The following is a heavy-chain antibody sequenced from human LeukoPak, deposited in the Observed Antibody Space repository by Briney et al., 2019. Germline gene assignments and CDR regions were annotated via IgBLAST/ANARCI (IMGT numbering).Heavy chain of an antibody. CDR1: GYTFTKYY. D-gene: IGHD3-10*01. Sequence: ASVKVSCKTSGYTFTKYYMHWVRQAPGQGLEWMGWMNPNSGGTNYTQKFQGRVTMTRDTSINTAYMELSRLRSDDTAVYYCARDRRGGFDYWGQGTLVTVSS. J-gene: IGHJ4*02. V-gene: IGHV1-2*02. CDR3: ARDRRGGFDY. CDR2: MNPNSGGT.